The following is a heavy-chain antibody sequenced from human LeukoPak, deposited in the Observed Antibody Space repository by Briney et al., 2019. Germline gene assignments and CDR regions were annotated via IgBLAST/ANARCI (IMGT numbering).Heavy chain of an antibody. CDR3: VRDLMGAGGTTAYFHH. CDR1: GFTFSDYS. Sequence: GGSLRLSCAASGFTFSDYSMNWVRQAPGKGLEWVSSISRRSRRLYYAGSVKGRFTISRDNAKNSLYLQMNSLRAEDMAVYYCVRDLMGAGGTTAYFHHWGQGTLVTVSS. V-gene: IGHV3-21*01. CDR2: ISRRSRRL. J-gene: IGHJ1*01. D-gene: IGHD1-1*01.